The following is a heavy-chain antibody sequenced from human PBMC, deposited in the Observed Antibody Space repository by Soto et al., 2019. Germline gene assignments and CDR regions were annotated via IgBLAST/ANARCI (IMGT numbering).Heavy chain of an antibody. Sequence: GASVKVSCKASGYTFTGYYMHWVRQAPGQGLEWMGWINPNSGGTNYAQKFQGWVTMTRDTSISTAYMELSRLRSDDTAVYYCAREWVEVPAAPAQNWFDPWGQGTLVTVSS. V-gene: IGHV1-2*04. J-gene: IGHJ5*02. CDR2: INPNSGGT. D-gene: IGHD2-2*01. CDR3: AREWVEVPAAPAQNWFDP. CDR1: GYTFTGYY.